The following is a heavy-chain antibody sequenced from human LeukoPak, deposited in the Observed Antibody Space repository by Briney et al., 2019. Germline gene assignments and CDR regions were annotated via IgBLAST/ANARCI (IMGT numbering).Heavy chain of an antibody. CDR3: ARSTYSYYFDY. V-gene: IGHV4-61*02. Sequence: SETLSLTCTVSGGSISSSSYYWGWIRQPAGKGLEWIGRIYTSGSTNYNPSLKSRVTISVDTSKNQFSLKLSSVTAADTAVYYCARSTYSYYFDYWGQGTLVTVSS. CDR1: GGSISSSSYY. D-gene: IGHD2-15*01. CDR2: IYTSGST. J-gene: IGHJ4*02.